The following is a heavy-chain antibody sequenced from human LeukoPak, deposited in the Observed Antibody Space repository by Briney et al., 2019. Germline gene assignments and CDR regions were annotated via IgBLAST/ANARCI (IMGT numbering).Heavy chain of an antibody. D-gene: IGHD5-18*01. J-gene: IGHJ4*02. CDR2: VSASGGST. CDR1: GSTFSNYA. Sequence: GGSLRLSCAASGSTFSNYAMSWVRQAPGKGLEWVSGVSASGGSTYYADSVKGRFTISRDNSKNTLYLQMNSLRAEDTAVYYCAKPPWLQLWLPDYWGQGTLVTVSS. CDR3: AKPPWLQLWLPDY. V-gene: IGHV3-23*01.